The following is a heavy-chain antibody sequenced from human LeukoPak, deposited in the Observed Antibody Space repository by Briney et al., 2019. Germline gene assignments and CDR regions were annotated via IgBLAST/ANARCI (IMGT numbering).Heavy chain of an antibody. CDR1: GFTFSHYG. D-gene: IGHD4-11*01. CDR2: IWNDGTDK. Sequence: SLTQPCATSGFTFSHYGIHWVRQAPGKGLEWVAVIWNDGTDKYYGDSVKGRFTISRDNSKNTVYLQMNSLRVEDTAVYYCAKDAQRGFDYSNSTDWWGQGTLVTVSS. V-gene: IGHV3-33*06. CDR3: AKDAQRGFDYSNSTDW. J-gene: IGHJ4*02.